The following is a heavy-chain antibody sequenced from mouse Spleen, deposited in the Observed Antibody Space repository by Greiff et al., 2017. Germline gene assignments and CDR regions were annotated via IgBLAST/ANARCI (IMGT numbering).Heavy chain of an antibody. CDR3: TRRVGSSPYYFDY. J-gene: IGHJ2*01. CDR2: IDPETGGT. D-gene: IGHD1-1*01. V-gene: IGHV1-15*01. Sequence: VQRVESGAELVRPGASVTLSCKASGYTFTDYEMHWVKQTPVHGLEWIGAIDPETGGTAYNQKFKGKAILTADKSSSTAYMELRSLTSEDSAVYYCTRRVGSSPYYFDYWGQGTTLTVSS. CDR1: GYTFTDYE.